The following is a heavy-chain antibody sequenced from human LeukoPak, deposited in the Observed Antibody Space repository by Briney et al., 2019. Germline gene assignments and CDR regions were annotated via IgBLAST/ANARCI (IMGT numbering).Heavy chain of an antibody. V-gene: IGHV3-7*01. CDR3: ARDGLPEAYYYDSSGAELDY. CDR1: GFTFSSYW. Sequence: GGSLRLSCAASGFTFSSYWMSWVRQAPGKGLEWVANIKQDGSEKYYVDSVKGRFTISRDNAKNSLYLQMNSLRAEGTAVYYCARDGLPEAYYYDSSGAELDYWGQGTLVTVSS. J-gene: IGHJ4*02. CDR2: IKQDGSEK. D-gene: IGHD3-22*01.